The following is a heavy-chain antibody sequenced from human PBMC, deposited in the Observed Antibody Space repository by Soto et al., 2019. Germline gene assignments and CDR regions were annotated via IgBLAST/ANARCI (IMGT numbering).Heavy chain of an antibody. CDR3: KRDVVASSPPGADY. CDR2: IKAAGGDT. D-gene: IGHD5-12*01. Sequence: EVQLLGSGGGLVRPGGSLRLPCAGSGFTFSSYPMSWVRQAPGKGPEWVAAIKAAGGDTYYADSVKGRFTISRDNFNDILYLQMNSLTVEDTAMYYCKRDVVASSPPGADYWGQGTLVTVSS. J-gene: IGHJ4*02. V-gene: IGHV3-23*01. CDR1: GFTFSSYP.